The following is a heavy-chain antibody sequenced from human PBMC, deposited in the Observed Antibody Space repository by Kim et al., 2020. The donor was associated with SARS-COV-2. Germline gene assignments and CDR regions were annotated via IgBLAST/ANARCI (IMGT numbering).Heavy chain of an antibody. Sequence: YAQKFQERVTITRDMSTSTAYMELSSLRSEDTAVYYCAADHLRGSQFDYWGQGTLVTVSS. J-gene: IGHJ4*02. D-gene: IGHD3-16*01. V-gene: IGHV1-58*01. CDR3: AADHLRGSQFDY.